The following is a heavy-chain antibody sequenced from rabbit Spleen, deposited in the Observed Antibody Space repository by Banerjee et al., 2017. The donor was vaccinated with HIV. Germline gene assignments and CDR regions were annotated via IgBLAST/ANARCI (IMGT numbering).Heavy chain of an antibody. D-gene: IGHD1-1*01. V-gene: IGHV1S43*01. CDR1: GFSFSSNYY. J-gene: IGHJ6*01. CDR2: IYAAKGST. Sequence: QQQLEESGGGLVKPGGTLTLTCKASGFSFSSNYYICWVRQAPGKGLEWIGIIYAAKGSTDYASWVNGRFTISSDNAQSTVDLKMTSLTAADTATYFCARDTSSSFSSYGMDLWGPGTLVT. CDR3: ARDTSSSFSSYGMDL.